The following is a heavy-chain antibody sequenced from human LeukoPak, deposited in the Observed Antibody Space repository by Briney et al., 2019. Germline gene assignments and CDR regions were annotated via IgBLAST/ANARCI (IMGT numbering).Heavy chain of an antibody. CDR1: GFTFTTSG. Sequence: GGSLRLSCAASGFTFTTSGMHWVRRAPGKGLEWVAVIWNDGTTQFYADSVKGRFTISRDNSKNTLFLQMNSLKTEDTAIYHCTTDVWTSRSIDYWGQGTLVAVSS. J-gene: IGHJ4*02. V-gene: IGHV3-33*01. CDR2: IWNDGTTQ. CDR3: TTDVWTSRSIDY. D-gene: IGHD3/OR15-3a*01.